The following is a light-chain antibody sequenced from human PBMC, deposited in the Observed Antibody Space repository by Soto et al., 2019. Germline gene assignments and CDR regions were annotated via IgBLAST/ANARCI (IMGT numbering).Light chain of an antibody. CDR3: QQANSFPHT. CDR2: AAS. V-gene: IGKV1-39*01. CDR1: QSISSY. J-gene: IGKJ5*01. Sequence: DIHMTQSPSSLSASLAYGVTITCPASQSISSYLNWYQQKPGKAPKLLIYAASSLQSGVPSRFSGSGSGTDFTLTISSLQPEDFATYYCQQANSFPHTFGQGTRLEIK.